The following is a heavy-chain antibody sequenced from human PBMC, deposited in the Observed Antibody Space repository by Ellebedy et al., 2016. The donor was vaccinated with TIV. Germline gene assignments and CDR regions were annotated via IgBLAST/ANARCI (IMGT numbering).Heavy chain of an antibody. D-gene: IGHD6-13*01. J-gene: IGHJ4*02. CDR3: TRGGAYSSWYWRN. V-gene: IGHV3-7*03. CDR2: IQKHGDKK. CDR1: GFAFDDDW. Sequence: PGGSLRLSRAAFGFAFDDDWMTWVRQVPGKGLEWVANIQKHGDKKYYLDAVKGRFTITRDDRKSLLYLDMRSLKADDTAVYYCTRGGAYSSWYWRNWGQGTRVTVSS.